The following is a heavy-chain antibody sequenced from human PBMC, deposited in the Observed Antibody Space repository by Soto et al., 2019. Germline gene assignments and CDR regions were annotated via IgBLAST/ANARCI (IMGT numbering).Heavy chain of an antibody. V-gene: IGHV7-4-1*01. J-gene: IGHJ6*02. Sequence: QVQLVQSGSELKKPGASVKVSCKASGYTFTSYAMNWVRQAPGQGLEWMGWINTNTGNPTYAQGFTGRFVFSLDTSVSTAYLQSCSLKAEDTAVYYCARERGPTTVTTIPRPNYYYYGMDVWGQGTTVTVSS. CDR3: ARERGPTTVTTIPRPNYYYYGMDV. CDR1: GYTFTSYA. D-gene: IGHD4-17*01. CDR2: INTNTGNP.